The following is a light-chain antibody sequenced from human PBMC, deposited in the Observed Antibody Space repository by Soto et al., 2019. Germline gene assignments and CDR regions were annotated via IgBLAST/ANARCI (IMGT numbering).Light chain of an antibody. J-gene: IGKJ4*01. CDR3: QQVNTYPLT. Sequence: DIQMTQSPSSLSASVGDRVTITCRASQSISSYLNWYQQKLGKAPKLLIYSTSSLQSGVPSRFSGSGSGTDFTLTISSLQPEDFGTYYCQQVNTYPLTFGGGTKVDIK. V-gene: IGKV1-39*01. CDR2: STS. CDR1: QSISSY.